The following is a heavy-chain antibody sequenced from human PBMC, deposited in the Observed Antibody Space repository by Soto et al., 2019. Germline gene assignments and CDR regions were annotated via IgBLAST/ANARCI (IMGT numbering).Heavy chain of an antibody. V-gene: IGHV3-9*01. CDR1: GFTFDDYA. Sequence: GGSLILSCPASGFTFDDYAMHWVRQAPGKGLEWVSGISWNSGSIGYADSVKGRFTISRDNAKNSLYLQMNSLRAEDTALYYCAKQPVFGSSGYYYGMDVWGQGTTVTVSS. CDR2: ISWNSGSI. J-gene: IGHJ6*02. CDR3: AKQPVFGSSGYYYGMDV. D-gene: IGHD1-26*01.